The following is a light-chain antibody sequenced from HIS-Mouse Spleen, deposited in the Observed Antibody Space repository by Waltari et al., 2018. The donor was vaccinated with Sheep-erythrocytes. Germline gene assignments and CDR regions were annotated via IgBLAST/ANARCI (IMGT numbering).Light chain of an antibody. Sequence: QSALTQPRSVSGSPGQSVTIPCPGPSSDVGGYHYSTWYQQHPGKAPKLMIYDVSKRPSGVPDRFSGSKSGNTASLTISGLQAEDEADYYCCSYAGSYTFVFGGGTKLTVL. J-gene: IGLJ2*01. V-gene: IGLV2-11*01. CDR3: CSYAGSYTFV. CDR1: SSDVGGYHY. CDR2: DVS.